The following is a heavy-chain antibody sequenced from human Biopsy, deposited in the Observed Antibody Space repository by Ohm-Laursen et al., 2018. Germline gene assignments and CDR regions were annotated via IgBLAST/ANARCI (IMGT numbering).Heavy chain of an antibody. V-gene: IGHV1-2*02. CDR3: ARDLLEWSLPS. CDR1: RDAFLGHY. CDR2: IYPNSGDT. Sequence: AVKVSCKASRDAFLGHYLHWVRQAPGQGLEWTGSIYPNSGDTDFAQKFQGRVSMTRDTSVSTAYLELSSLRSDDTAIYYCARDLLEWSLPSWGQGTLVTVSS. J-gene: IGHJ4*02. D-gene: IGHD3-3*01.